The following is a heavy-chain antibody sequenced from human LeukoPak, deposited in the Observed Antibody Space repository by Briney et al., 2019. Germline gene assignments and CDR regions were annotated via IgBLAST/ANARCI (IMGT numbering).Heavy chain of an antibody. CDR3: ARGVGATTFDY. CDR1: GGSISSYY. CDR2: IYYSGST. Sequence: SETLSLTCTVSGGSISSYYWSWIRQPPGKGLEWIGYIYYSGSTNYNPSLKSRVTISVDTSKNQFSLKLSSVTAADTAVYYCARGVGATTFDYWGQGTLVTVSS. J-gene: IGHJ4*02. V-gene: IGHV4-59*01. D-gene: IGHD1-26*01.